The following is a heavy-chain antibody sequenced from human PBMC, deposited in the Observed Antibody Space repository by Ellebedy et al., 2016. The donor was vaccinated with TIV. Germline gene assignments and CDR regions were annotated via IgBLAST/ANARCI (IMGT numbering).Heavy chain of an antibody. CDR3: ARALGDTALDY. CDR1: GFTFSSYD. CDR2: IGTAGDT. J-gene: IGHJ4*02. D-gene: IGHD3-10*01. V-gene: IGHV3-13*01. Sequence: GGSLGLSXAASGFTFSSYDMHWVRQATGKGLEWVSAIGTAGDTYYPGSVKGRFTISRENAKNSLYLQMNSLRAGDTAVYYCARALGDTALDYWGQGTLVTVSS.